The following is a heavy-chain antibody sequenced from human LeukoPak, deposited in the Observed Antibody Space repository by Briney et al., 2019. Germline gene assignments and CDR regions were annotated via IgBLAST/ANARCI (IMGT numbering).Heavy chain of an antibody. V-gene: IGHV4-38-2*02. J-gene: IGHJ4*02. Sequence: WVRQPPGKGLEWIGSIYHSGSTYYNPSLNSRVTISLDTSKNQSSLKLSSVNAADTAVYYCARDNYYDTSGHGYWGQGTLVTVSS. CDR3: ARDNYYDTSGHGY. D-gene: IGHD3-22*01. CDR2: IYHSGST.